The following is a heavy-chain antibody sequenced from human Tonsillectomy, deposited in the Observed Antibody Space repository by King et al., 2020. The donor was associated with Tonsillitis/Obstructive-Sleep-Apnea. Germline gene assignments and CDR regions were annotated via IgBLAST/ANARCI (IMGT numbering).Heavy chain of an antibody. Sequence: VQLVESGAEVKKPGESLKISCKGSGYSFTNYWIGWVRQMPGKGLEWMGSIYPGDSDTRYSPSFQGQVTISADKSIIAAYLQWSSLKASDTAMYYCVRLVVAYSCGYANWFDPLGQGILVTVSS. V-gene: IGHV5-51*03. CDR1: GYSFTNYW. J-gene: IGHJ5*02. CDR3: VRLVVAYSCGYANWFDP. CDR2: IYPGDSDT. D-gene: IGHD3-22*01.